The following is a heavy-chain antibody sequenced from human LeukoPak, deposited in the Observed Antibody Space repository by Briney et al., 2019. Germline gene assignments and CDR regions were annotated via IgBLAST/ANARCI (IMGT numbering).Heavy chain of an antibody. CDR1: GFTFSSYS. CDR3: ARSGIGQQTDV. J-gene: IGHJ6*04. Sequence: GGSLRLSCAASGFTFSSYSMNWARQAPGKGLEWVSSISSSSSYIYYADSVKGRFTISRDNAKNSLYLQMNSLRAEDTAVYYCARSGIGQQTDVWGKGTTVTVSS. V-gene: IGHV3-21*01. D-gene: IGHD6-13*01. CDR2: ISSSSSYI.